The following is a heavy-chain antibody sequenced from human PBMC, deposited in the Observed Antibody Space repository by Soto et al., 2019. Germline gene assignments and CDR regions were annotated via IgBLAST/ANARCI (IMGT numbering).Heavy chain of an antibody. CDR3: ARLDQSDQILFGMDV. Sequence: PGESLKISCKGSGYIFTNYWIAWVRQMPGKGLEWMGIIYPRDSDTRYSPSFQGQVTMSADKSTSIAYLQWSSLKASDTAIYYCARLDQSDQILFGMDVWGQGTTVTVSS. CDR2: IYPRDSDT. V-gene: IGHV5-51*01. D-gene: IGHD3-10*01. J-gene: IGHJ6*02. CDR1: GYIFTNYW.